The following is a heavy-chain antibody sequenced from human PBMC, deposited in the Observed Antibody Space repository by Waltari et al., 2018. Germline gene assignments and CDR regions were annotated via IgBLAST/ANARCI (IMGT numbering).Heavy chain of an antibody. CDR3: ASAVPSPLLDYSKCYMDV. CDR2: ISPIFGTA. V-gene: IGHV1-69*14. CDR1: GGTFSSYA. Sequence: QVQLVQSGAEVKKPGSSVKVSCKASGGTFSSYAISWVRQAPGQGLEWMGWISPIFGTANYAQKFQGRVTITADKSTSTAYMELSSLRSEDTAVYYCASAVPSPLLDYSKCYMDVWGKGTTVTVSS. J-gene: IGHJ6*03. D-gene: IGHD4-4*01.